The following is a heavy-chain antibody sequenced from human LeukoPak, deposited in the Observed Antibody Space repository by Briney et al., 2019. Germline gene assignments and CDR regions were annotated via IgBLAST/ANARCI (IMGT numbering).Heavy chain of an antibody. Sequence: GGSLRLSCAASGFTFSNYAMHWVRQAPGKGLVWVSRINSDGSSTSYADSVKGRFTISRDNAKNTLYLQMNSLRAEDTAVYYCARVGKYSSSWYIDWFDPWGQGTLVTVSS. J-gene: IGHJ5*02. D-gene: IGHD6-13*01. V-gene: IGHV3-74*01. CDR1: GFTFSNYA. CDR2: INSDGSST. CDR3: ARVGKYSSSWYIDWFDP.